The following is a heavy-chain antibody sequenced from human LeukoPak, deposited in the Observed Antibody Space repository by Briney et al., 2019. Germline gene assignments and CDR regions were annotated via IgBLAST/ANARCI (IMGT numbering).Heavy chain of an antibody. Sequence: GGSLRLSCAASGFTFTSYGMTWVRQAPGQGLDWVSAISLTADTKFYADSVKGRFTISRDNSKNTVYLQMNSLRAEDTAVYYCAKGGPRGGYNDFDYWGHGTLVTVSS. D-gene: IGHD5-24*01. CDR2: ISLTADTK. CDR1: GFTFTSYG. CDR3: AKGGPRGGYNDFDY. J-gene: IGHJ4*01. V-gene: IGHV3-23*01.